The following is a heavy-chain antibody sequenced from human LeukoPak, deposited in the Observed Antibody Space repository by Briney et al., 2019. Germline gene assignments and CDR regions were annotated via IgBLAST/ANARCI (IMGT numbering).Heavy chain of an antibody. CDR2: ISGSGGST. Sequence: PGGSLRLSCAASGFTFSSYAMSWVRQAPGKGLEWVSAISGSGGSTYYADSGKGRFTISRDNSKNTLYLQMISLRAEYTAVYYCAKVLSRQWLVEGVFDYWGQGTLVTVSS. CDR3: AKVLSRQWLVEGVFDY. V-gene: IGHV3-23*01. J-gene: IGHJ4*02. D-gene: IGHD6-19*01. CDR1: GFTFSSYA.